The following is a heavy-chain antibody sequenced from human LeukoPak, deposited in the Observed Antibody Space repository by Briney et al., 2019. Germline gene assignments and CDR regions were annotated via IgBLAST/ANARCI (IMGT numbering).Heavy chain of an antibody. CDR1: GFTFRSYW. Sequence: GGSLRLSCAASGFTFRSYWMSWVRQAPGKGLEWVANIKQDGSEKYYVDSVKGRFTISRDNDKNSLYLQMNSLRAEDTAVYYCASFIWQQLVHTDFDYWGQGTLVTVSS. J-gene: IGHJ4*02. CDR3: ASFIWQQLVHTDFDY. V-gene: IGHV3-7*02. CDR2: IKQDGSEK. D-gene: IGHD6-13*01.